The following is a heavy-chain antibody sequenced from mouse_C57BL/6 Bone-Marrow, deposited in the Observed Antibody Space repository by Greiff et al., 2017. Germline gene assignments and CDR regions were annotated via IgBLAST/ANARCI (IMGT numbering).Heavy chain of an antibody. CDR2: IYPTSGRT. V-gene: IGHV1-55*01. J-gene: IGHJ2*01. CDR1: GYTFTSYW. D-gene: IGHD4-1*01. CDR3: ARSGPLGRSFDY. Sequence: QVQLQQPGAELVKPGASVQMSCKASGYTFTSYWITWVKQRPGQGLEWIGDIYPTSGRTNYNEKFKSKAILTVDTSSNTAYMQLRSLTSEDSAVFYCARSGPLGRSFDYWGQGTTLTVSS.